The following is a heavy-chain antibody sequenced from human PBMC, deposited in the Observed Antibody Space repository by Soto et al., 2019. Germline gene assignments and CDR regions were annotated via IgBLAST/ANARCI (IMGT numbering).Heavy chain of an antibody. CDR2: IIKDGSEK. CDR1: GFTFSSYW. D-gene: IGHD3-10*01. Sequence: VQLVESGGGLVQPGGSLRLSCAASGFTFSSYWMTWVRQAPGKGLEWVANIIKDGSEKSYVDSVKGRFTISRDNAKNSLYLEMNSLRVEDTAVYYCARDWGGLGYWGQGTLVTVSS. CDR3: ARDWGGLGY. V-gene: IGHV3-7*03. J-gene: IGHJ4*02.